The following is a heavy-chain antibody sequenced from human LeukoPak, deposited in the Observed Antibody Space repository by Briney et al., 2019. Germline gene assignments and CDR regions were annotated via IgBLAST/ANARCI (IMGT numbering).Heavy chain of an antibody. CDR1: GGSISSYY. CDR2: IHYSGST. J-gene: IGHJ6*03. V-gene: IGHV4-59*01. D-gene: IGHD1-26*01. Sequence: SETLSLTCTVSGGSISSYYWSWIRQPPGKGLEWIGYIHYSGSTNYNPSLKSRVTISVDTSKNQFSLKLGSVTAADTAVYYCSRDMHYLATPTIYYYYYMDVWGKGTTVTVSS. CDR3: SRDMHYLATPTIYYYYYMDV.